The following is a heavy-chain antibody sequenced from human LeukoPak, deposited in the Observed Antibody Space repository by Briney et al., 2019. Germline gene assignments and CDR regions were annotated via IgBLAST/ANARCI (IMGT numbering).Heavy chain of an antibody. CDR3: ARDAATVPYYYYYYMDV. V-gene: IGHV4-4*07. Sequence: SETLSLTCTVSGGSISSYYWSWIRQPPGKGLEWIGRIYTSGSTNYNPSLKSRVTMSVDTSKNQFSLKLSSVTAADTAVYYCARDAATVPYYYYYYMDVWGKGTTVTVSS. D-gene: IGHD4-11*01. J-gene: IGHJ6*03. CDR2: IYTSGST. CDR1: GGSISSYY.